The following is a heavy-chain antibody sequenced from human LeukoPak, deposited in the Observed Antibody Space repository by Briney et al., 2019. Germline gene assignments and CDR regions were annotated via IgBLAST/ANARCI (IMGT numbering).Heavy chain of an antibody. J-gene: IGHJ6*03. CDR3: ARHQDYYYMDV. CDR2: IYTSGST. D-gene: IGHD2-2*01. CDR1: GGSISSYY. Sequence: PETLSLTCTVSGGSISSYYWSWIRQPPGKGLEWIGYIYTSGSTNYNPSLKSRVTISVDTSKNQFSLKLSSVTAADTAVYYCARHQDYYYMDVWGKGTTVTVSS. V-gene: IGHV4-4*09.